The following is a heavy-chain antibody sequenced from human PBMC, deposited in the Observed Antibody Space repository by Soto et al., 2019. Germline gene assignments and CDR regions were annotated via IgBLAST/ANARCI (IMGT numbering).Heavy chain of an antibody. Sequence: QVQLVQSGAEVKKPGASVKLSCRTSGYTFTHYYIHWVRQAPGQGLEWLGIINPASGSTNYAQDFQGRVTLTTDTSTTTVYMDLSGLRAEDTAIFYCARGLAAGDHWGQGTLVTVSS. J-gene: IGHJ4*02. CDR2: INPASGST. V-gene: IGHV1-46*01. CDR3: ARGLAAGDH. D-gene: IGHD6-13*01. CDR1: GYTFTHYY.